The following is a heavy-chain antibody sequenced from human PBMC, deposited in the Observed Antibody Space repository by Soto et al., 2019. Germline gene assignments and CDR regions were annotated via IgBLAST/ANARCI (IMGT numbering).Heavy chain of an antibody. D-gene: IGHD1-26*01. CDR2: INPNSGGT. CDR3: ARDLLSVSEPQVYFDL. Sequence: ASVKVSCKASGYTFTGYYMHWVRQAPGQGLEWMGWINPNSGGTNYAQKLQGWVTMTRDTSISTAYMELSRLRSDDTAVYFCARDLLSVSEPQVYFDLWGRGTPVTVSS. V-gene: IGHV1-2*04. J-gene: IGHJ2*01. CDR1: GYTFTGYY.